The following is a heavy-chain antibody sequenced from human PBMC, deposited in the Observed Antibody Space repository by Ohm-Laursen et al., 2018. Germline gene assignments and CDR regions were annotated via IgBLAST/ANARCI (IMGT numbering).Heavy chain of an antibody. D-gene: IGHD2-2*01. Sequence: SSVKVFCKASGDTFSSYAISWVRQAPGQGLEWMGGIIPIFGTANYAQKFQGRVTITADKSTSTAYMELSSLRSEDTAVYYCARAQDIVVVPAAMAYYYYGMDVWSQGTTVTVSS. V-gene: IGHV1-69*06. CDR1: GDTFSSYA. J-gene: IGHJ6*02. CDR2: IIPIFGTA. CDR3: ARAQDIVVVPAAMAYYYYGMDV.